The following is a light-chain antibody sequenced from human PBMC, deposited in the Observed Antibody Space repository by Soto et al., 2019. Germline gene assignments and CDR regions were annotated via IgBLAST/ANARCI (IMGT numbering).Light chain of an antibody. CDR3: QQYNSYSRT. CDR2: KAS. V-gene: IGKV1-5*03. CDR1: QGIRND. Sequence: IQMTQSPSSLSASIGDRVTITCRASQGIRNDLGWYQQKPGKAPKLLIYKASSLESGVPSRFSGSGSGTEFTLTISSLQPDDFATYYCQQYNSYSRTFGQGTKVDIK. J-gene: IGKJ1*01.